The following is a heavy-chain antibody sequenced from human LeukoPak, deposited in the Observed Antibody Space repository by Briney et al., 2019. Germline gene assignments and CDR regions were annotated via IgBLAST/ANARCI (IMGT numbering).Heavy chain of an antibody. V-gene: IGHV3-21*05. CDR3: ARVIAAPRT. D-gene: IGHD6-13*01. J-gene: IGHJ5*02. CDR1: GFSFSNYR. Sequence: PGGSLRLSCAASGFSFSNYRMNWVRQAPGKGLEWVSYISSSSSYTNYADSVKGRFTISRDNAKNSLYLQMNSLRAEDTAVYYCARVIAAPRTWGQGTLVTVSS. CDR2: ISSSSSYT.